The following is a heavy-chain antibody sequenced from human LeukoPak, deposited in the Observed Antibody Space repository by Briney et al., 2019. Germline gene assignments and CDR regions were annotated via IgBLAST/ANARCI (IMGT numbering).Heavy chain of an antibody. CDR3: ARDNEWLDY. Sequence: PSQTLSLTCTVSGGSISSGGYYWSWLRQHPGKGLEWIGHIYYTGSTYYNPSHKSRVTISPDTSKNQFSLKLSSVTAADSAVYYCARDNEWLDYWGQGNLVIVPS. D-gene: IGHD6-19*01. CDR1: GGSISSGGYY. J-gene: IGHJ4*02. V-gene: IGHV4-31*03. CDR2: IYYTGST.